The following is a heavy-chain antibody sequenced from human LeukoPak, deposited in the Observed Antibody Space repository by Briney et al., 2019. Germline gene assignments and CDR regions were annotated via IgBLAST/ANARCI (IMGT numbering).Heavy chain of an antibody. Sequence: PVGSLRLSCVASGFIFSTYAMTWVCQAPGKGLEWASTITGSGDVTYYPDSVKGRFTISRDNSKNTLYLQMDSMTSEDTAVYYCAQDAVRTSSPCDYWGQGTLVTVSS. D-gene: IGHD6-13*01. CDR1: GFIFSTYA. J-gene: IGHJ4*02. CDR3: AQDAVRTSSPCDY. CDR2: ITGSGDVT. V-gene: IGHV3-23*01.